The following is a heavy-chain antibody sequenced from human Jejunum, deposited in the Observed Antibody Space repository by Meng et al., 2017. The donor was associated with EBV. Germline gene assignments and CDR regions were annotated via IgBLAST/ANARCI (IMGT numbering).Heavy chain of an antibody. D-gene: IGHD3-22*01. V-gene: IGHV4-4*02. CDR3: ASVGYYDSSGYFTDY. Sequence: VPLQKPGPRLVILSGTLSSPSPGPAGPSPRNYWGLGVRQPPGKGPEWIGEIHPSGVHNYNPSLKSRVTISVDKSMNQFSLELSSVTAADTAVYFCASVGYYDSSGYFTDYWGQGTLVTVSS. CDR1: AGPSPRNYW. CDR2: IHPSGVH. J-gene: IGHJ4*02.